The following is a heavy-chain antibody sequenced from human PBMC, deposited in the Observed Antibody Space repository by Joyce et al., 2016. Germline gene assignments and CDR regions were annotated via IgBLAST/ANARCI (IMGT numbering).Heavy chain of an antibody. CDR2: ISYAVADI. V-gene: IGHV3-30*03. CDR1: GFTFSKYG. CDR3: ARAGGYNGPYFFDY. D-gene: IGHD5-24*01. J-gene: IGHJ4*02. Sequence: QVRLVESGGGVVQPGRSLRPSCTASGFTFSKYGMHWVRQAPGKGPEWVALISYAVADIYYADSVKGRFIISRDNSKNTLYLQMNSLRAEDTAHYYCARAGGYNGPYFFDYWGLGTLVAVSS.